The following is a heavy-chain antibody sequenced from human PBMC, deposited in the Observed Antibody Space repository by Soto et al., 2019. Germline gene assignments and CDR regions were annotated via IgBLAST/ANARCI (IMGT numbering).Heavy chain of an antibody. J-gene: IGHJ3*02. CDR2: ISYSANKT. CDR3: ARRARTATTNWGAFDI. CDR1: GFTFSNYV. D-gene: IGHD1-7*01. V-gene: IGHV3-23*01. Sequence: EVQLLESGGGLVQPGGSLRLSCAASGFTFSNYVMNWVRQAPGKGLEWVSTISYSANKTFYADSVKGRFTISSYKSRDTLFLQMNSLRADEVAVYFCARRARTATTNWGAFDIWGQGTMVSGSS.